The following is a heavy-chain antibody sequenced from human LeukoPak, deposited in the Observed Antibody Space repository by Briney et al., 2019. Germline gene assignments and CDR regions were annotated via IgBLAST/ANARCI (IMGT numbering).Heavy chain of an antibody. J-gene: IGHJ4*02. CDR2: ISDSGGDS. Sequence: GGSLRLSCTASGFTFSSSAMTWVRQAPGKGPEWVSAISDSGGDSIYTDSVKDRFTISRDNSKNTLYLQMNSLRAEDTALYYCAKGGSYAPLDYWGQGTLVTVSS. V-gene: IGHV3-23*01. CDR3: AKGGSYAPLDY. CDR1: GFTFSSSA. D-gene: IGHD1-26*01.